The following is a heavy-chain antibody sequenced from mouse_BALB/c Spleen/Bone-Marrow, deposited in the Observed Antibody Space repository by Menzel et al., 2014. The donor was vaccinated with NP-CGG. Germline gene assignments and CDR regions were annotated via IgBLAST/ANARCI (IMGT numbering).Heavy chain of an antibody. CDR2: INPGNGGT. CDR3: ARGSPY. J-gene: IGHJ3*01. CDR1: GYTFTNYY. V-gene: IGHV1S81*02. D-gene: IGHD6-2*01. Sequence: LVESGAELVKPGASVKLSCKTSGYTFTNYYIYWVKQRPGQGLEWIGEINPGNGGTNFNERFKSKATLTVDKSSTTAYILLTSLTSEDSAVYYCARGSPYWGQRTLVTVSA.